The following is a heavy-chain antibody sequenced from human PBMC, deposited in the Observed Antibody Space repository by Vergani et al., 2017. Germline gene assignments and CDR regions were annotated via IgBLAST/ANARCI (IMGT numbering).Heavy chain of an antibody. CDR1: GGFISSGDYY. CDR2: IYYSGST. CDR3: ARRSGIVYDIFSGTQYFFDF. V-gene: IGHV4-30-4*08. D-gene: IGHD3-9*01. J-gene: IGHJ4*02. Sequence: QVQLQESGPGLVKPSQTLSLTCSVSGGFISSGDYYLSWIRQPPGKGLEWIGYIYYSGSTYYNPSLKSRVTISVDTSKNQFSLKLSSVTAADTAVYYCARRSGIVYDIFSGTQYFFDFWGQGTLVTVSS.